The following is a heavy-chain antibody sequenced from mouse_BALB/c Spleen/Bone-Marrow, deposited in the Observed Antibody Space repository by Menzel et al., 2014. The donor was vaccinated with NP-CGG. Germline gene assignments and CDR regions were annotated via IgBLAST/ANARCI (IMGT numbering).Heavy chain of an antibody. CDR3: SRLGYYGGFAY. D-gene: IGHD2-3*01. J-gene: IGHJ3*01. CDR2: INPDSRTI. V-gene: IGHV4-1*02. CDR1: GFDFSRYW. Sequence: EVNVVESGGGLVHPGGSLKLSCAASGFDFSRYWMGWVRQAPGKGLEWIGEINPDSRTINYTPSLKDKFIISRDNAKNTLYLQMSKVRSEDTALYYCSRLGYYGGFAYWGQGTLVTVSA.